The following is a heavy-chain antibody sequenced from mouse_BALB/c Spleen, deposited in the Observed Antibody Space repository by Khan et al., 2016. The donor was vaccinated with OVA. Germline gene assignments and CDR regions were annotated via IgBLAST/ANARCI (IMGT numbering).Heavy chain of an antibody. CDR3: ARYDYYFDY. CDR2: IYYSGTI. J-gene: IGHJ2*01. CDR1: GISITTGNYR. Sequence: EVQLQESGPGLVKPSQTVSLTCTVTGISITTGNYRWSWLRPFPGNKLEWIGYIYYSGTITSNPSLTSRTPNTRDTSKNQFFLEMNSLTAEDTATDYCARYDYYFDYWGQGTTLTVSS. D-gene: IGHD2-4*01. V-gene: IGHV3-5*02.